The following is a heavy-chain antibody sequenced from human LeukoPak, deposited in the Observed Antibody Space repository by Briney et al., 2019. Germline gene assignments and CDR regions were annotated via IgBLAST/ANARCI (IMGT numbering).Heavy chain of an antibody. CDR1: GGSFSGYY. D-gene: IGHD6-19*01. CDR3: ARVDSSGWYRRY. J-gene: IGHJ4*02. V-gene: IGHV4-34*01. CDR2: INHSGST. Sequence: PSETLSLTCAVYGGSFSGYYWSWVRQPPGKGLEWIGEINHSGSTNYNPSLKSRITISVDTSKNQFSLKLSSVTAADTAVYYCARVDSSGWYRRYWGQGTLVTVSS.